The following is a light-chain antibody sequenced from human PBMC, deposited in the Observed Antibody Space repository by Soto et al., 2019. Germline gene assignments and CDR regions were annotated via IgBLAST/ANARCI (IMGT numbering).Light chain of an antibody. Sequence: DIVLTQSPGTLSLSPGERATLSCRASQTVRAGYLAWYKQKPGQAPRLFIYGASARATGIPDRFSGSGSGTDFTLTISGLEPEDFAVYYCQQYGVSMFTFGQGAKLEIK. V-gene: IGKV3-20*01. CDR2: GAS. CDR3: QQYGVSMFT. CDR1: QTVRAGY. J-gene: IGKJ2*01.